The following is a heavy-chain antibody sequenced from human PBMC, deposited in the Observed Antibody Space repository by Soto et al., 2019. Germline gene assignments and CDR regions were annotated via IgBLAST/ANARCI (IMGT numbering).Heavy chain of an antibody. CDR2: ISAYNGHT. CDR3: ARDPDGDDAFDI. D-gene: IGHD3-10*01. Sequence: QVQLVQSGDDVKKPGASVKVSCKASGYTFTSFGISWVRQAPGQGLEWMGWISAYNGHTKYAQKLQGRVTMTPDRSTSTAYMELRSLRSDDTAVYYCARDPDGDDAFDIWGQGTMVTVSS. CDR1: GYTFTSFG. J-gene: IGHJ3*02. V-gene: IGHV1-18*01.